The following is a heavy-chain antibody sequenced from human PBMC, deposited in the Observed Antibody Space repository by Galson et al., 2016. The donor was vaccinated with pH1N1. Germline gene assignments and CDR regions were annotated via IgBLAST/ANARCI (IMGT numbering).Heavy chain of an antibody. J-gene: IGHJ6*02. CDR1: GYSFINYA. CDR2: INAANGNT. D-gene: IGHD3-3*01. Sequence: SVKVSCKASGYSFINYAIHWVRLAPGQRLEWMGWINAANGNTRYSQNFQDRVTITRDTSASTAYMDLSSLRSEDTSVYYCARGGTLSGFWSAYYPHGMDVWGQGTTVTVSS. CDR3: ARGGTLSGFWSAYYPHGMDV. V-gene: IGHV1-3*01.